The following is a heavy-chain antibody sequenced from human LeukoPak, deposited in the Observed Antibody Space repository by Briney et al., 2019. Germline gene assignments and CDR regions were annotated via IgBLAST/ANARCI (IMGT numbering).Heavy chain of an antibody. CDR2: ISSSSSYI. D-gene: IGHD6-19*01. J-gene: IGHJ4*02. Sequence: RAGGSLRLSCAASGFTFSSYAISWVRQAPGKGLEWVSSISSSSSYIYYADSVKGRFTISRDNAKNSLYLQMNSLRAEDTAVYYCASHGSVAGTDTFDYWGQGTLVTVSS. CDR3: ASHGSVAGTDTFDY. V-gene: IGHV3-21*01. CDR1: GFTFSSYA.